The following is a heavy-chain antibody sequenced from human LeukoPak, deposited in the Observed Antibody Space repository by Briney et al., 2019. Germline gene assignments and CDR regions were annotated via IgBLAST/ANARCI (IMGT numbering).Heavy chain of an antibody. D-gene: IGHD3-9*01. J-gene: IGHJ4*02. CDR3: ARSSRYDIWTGYPY. CDR1: GGSMRGYY. V-gene: IGHV4-59*01. CDR2: IYYSGST. Sequence: SETLSLTCTVSGGSMRGYYWSWIRQPPRKGLECIGYIYYSGSTTYNPSLKSRVTISVDTSKNQFSLNLNSVTAADTAVYYCARSSRYDIWTGYPYWGQGTLVTVSP.